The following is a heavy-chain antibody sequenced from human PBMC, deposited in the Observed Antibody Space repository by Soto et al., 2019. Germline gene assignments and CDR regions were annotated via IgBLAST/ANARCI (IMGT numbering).Heavy chain of an antibody. Sequence: GGSLRLSCAASGFTFSSCWMHWVRQAPGKGLVWVSRINSDGSSTSYADSVKGRFTISRDNAKNTLYLQMNSLRAEDTAVYYCGALYGYYYYYMDVWGKGTTVTVSS. CDR2: INSDGSST. CDR3: GALYGYYYYYMDV. D-gene: IGHD4-17*01. J-gene: IGHJ6*03. V-gene: IGHV3-74*01. CDR1: GFTFSSCW.